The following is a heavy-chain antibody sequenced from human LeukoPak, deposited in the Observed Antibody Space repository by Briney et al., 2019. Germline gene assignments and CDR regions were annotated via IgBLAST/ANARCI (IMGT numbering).Heavy chain of an antibody. D-gene: IGHD3-22*01. J-gene: IGHJ6*02. V-gene: IGHV3-21*01. CDR3: AKDFITDYYGMDV. CDR2: ISSSSSYI. CDR1: GFTFCSYS. Sequence: GGSLRLSCAASGFTFCSYSMNWVRQAPGKGLEWVSSISSSSSYIYYADSVKGRFTISRDNAKNSLYLQMNSLRAEDTAVYYCAKDFITDYYGMDVWGQGTTVTVSS.